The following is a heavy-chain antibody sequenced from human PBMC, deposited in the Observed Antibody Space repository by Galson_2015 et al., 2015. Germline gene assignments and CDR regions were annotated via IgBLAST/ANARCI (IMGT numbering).Heavy chain of an antibody. J-gene: IGHJ4*02. CDR2: ITPTFHSP. CDR1: GGSFSTYD. D-gene: IGHD2-15*01. V-gene: IGHV1-69*06. CDR3: ARASQDCSSSSCPYPY. Sequence: SVKVSCKASGGSFSTYDMSWVRQAPGQGLQWMGGITPTFHSPNYAQMFQGRVTISADTSTSTAYMELSSLRPEDTAIYYCARASQDCSSSSCPYPYWGQGTLVTVSS.